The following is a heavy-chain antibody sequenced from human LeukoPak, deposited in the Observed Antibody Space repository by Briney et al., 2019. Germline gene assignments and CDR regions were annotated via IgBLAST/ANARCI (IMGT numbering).Heavy chain of an antibody. CDR3: ARGGWADYYFDY. D-gene: IGHD6-19*01. J-gene: IGHJ4*02. Sequence: SGTLSHTRTVPGGSLSSYYWSWIRQPPRKGLEWIGYIYYSGSANYNPSLKSRVTISVDTSKNQFSLKLSSVTAADTAVYYCARGGWADYYFDYWGQGTLVTVSS. CDR2: IYYSGSA. V-gene: IGHV4-59*01. CDR1: GGSLSSYY.